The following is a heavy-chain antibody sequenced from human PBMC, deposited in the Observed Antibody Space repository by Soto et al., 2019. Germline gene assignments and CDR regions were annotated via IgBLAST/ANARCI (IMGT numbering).Heavy chain of an antibody. CDR1: GFTFSDSF. J-gene: IGHJ6*04. Sequence: QVQLVESGGGLVKPGGSLRLSCAASGFTFSDSFMSWSRQTPGKGLEWLSYIGGREGNIYYADCVRGRFTIDRDNAKNSVKNKMNTQKAENSAVYSCRGDKGPNRFAVWGKGTPVTVSP. D-gene: IGHD3-16*01. CDR2: IGGREGNI. CDR3: RGDKGPNRFAV. V-gene: IGHV3-11*01.